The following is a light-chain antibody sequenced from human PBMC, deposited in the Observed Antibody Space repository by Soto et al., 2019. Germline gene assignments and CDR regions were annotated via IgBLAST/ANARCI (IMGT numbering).Light chain of an antibody. V-gene: IGKV1-5*01. J-gene: IGKJ1*01. CDR3: QQYNSYST. CDR1: QSISSW. Sequence: DIQMTQSPSTLSASVGGRVTITCRASQSISSWLAWYQQKPGKPPKLLIYDASSLESGLPSRFSGSGSGTEFTLTISSLQPDDFATYYCQQYNSYSTFGQGTKVDIK. CDR2: DAS.